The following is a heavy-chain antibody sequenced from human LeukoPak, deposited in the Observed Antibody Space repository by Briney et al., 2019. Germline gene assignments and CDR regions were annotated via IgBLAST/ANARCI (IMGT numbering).Heavy chain of an antibody. CDR3: ARAQYYDFWSAWDY. V-gene: IGHV3-21*01. J-gene: IGHJ4*02. Sequence: GGSLRLSCAASGFTFSSYSMNWVRQAPGKGLEWVSSISGSSSYIYYADSVKGRFTISRDNAKNSLYLQMSSLRAEDTAVYYCARAQYYDFWSAWDYWGQGTLVTVSS. CDR2: ISGSSSYI. D-gene: IGHD3-3*01. CDR1: GFTFSSYS.